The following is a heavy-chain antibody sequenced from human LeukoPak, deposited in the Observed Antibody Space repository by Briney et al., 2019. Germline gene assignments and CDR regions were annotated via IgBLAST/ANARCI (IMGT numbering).Heavy chain of an antibody. V-gene: IGHV4-39*07. CDR1: GGSISSSSYY. J-gene: IGHJ4*02. CDR2: INHRGIT. Sequence: SETLSLTCTVSGGSISSSSYYWGWIRQPPGKGLEWIGEINHRGITNYNPSLTSRVTISVDTSKNQFSLNLTSLTAADTAVYYCARRSTSCLDYWGQGTLVTVSS. CDR3: ARRSTSCLDY. D-gene: IGHD2-2*01.